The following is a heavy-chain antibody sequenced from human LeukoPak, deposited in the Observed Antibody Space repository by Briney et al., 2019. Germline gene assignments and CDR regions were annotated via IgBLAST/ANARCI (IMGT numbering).Heavy chain of an antibody. Sequence: SETLSLTCAVSGGSISSSNWWSWVRQPPGKGLEWIGEIYHSGSTNYNPSLKSRVTISVDKSENQFSLKLSSVTAADTAVYYCAREEYYYDSSGNLFDYWGQGTLVTVSS. V-gene: IGHV4-4*02. CDR1: GGSISSSNW. J-gene: IGHJ4*02. D-gene: IGHD3-22*01. CDR3: AREEYYYDSSGNLFDY. CDR2: IYHSGST.